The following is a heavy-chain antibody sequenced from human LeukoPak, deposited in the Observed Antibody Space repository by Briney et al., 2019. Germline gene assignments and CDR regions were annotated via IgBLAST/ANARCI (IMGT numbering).Heavy chain of an antibody. J-gene: IGHJ4*02. V-gene: IGHV3-23*01. D-gene: IGHD3-10*01. CDR1: GFTFSSYA. CDR2: ISGSGGST. Sequence: PGGSLRLSCAASGFTFSSYAMSWGRQAPGKGLEWVSAISGSGGSTYYADPVKGRFTISRDNSKNTPYLQMNSLRAERTAVYYCAKALLWFGEYRYYLDYWGQGTLVTVSS. CDR3: AKALLWFGEYRYYLDY.